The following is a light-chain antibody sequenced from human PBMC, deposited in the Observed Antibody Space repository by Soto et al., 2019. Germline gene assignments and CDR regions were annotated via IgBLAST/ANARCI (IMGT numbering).Light chain of an antibody. CDR2: SGN. V-gene: IGLV1-44*01. Sequence: QSVLTQPPSASGTPGQRVTLSCAGGNSNIGGNSVNWYQQLPGAAPKLLIYSGNQRPSGVPDRFTASKSGTSASLAISGLQSEDEADYYCAAWDGGLNGVVLGGGTKLTVL. J-gene: IGLJ3*02. CDR3: AAWDGGLNGVV. CDR1: NSNIGGNS.